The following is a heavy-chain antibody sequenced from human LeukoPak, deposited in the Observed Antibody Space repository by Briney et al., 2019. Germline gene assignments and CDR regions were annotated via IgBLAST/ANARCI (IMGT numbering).Heavy chain of an antibody. CDR3: ARDTGGGWNVD. D-gene: IGHD1-1*01. Sequence: PSDPLSLPCTVSGRPLSCGSYYWRWIPQPPGKGLEWIGYIYYRGSTNYNPSHKSRVTISVDTSKNQFSLKLSSVTAADTSVYYCARDTGGGWNVDWGQGTLVTVSS. J-gene: IGHJ4*02. V-gene: IGHV4-61*01. CDR1: GRPLSCGSYY. CDR2: IYYRGST.